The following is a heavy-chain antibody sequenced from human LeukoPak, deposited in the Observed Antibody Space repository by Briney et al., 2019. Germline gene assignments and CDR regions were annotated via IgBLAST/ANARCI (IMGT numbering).Heavy chain of an antibody. CDR2: FDPEDGET. V-gene: IGHV1-24*01. CDR1: RYTPTELS. CDR3: ATLEGSPDYDSSGYLNY. Sequence: ASVKVSRKVSRYTPTELSMHWVRQAPGKGVEWMGGFDPEDGETIYAQKFQGRVTMTEDTSTDTAYMELSSLRSEDTAVYYCATLEGSPDYDSSGYLNYWGQGTLVTVSS. D-gene: IGHD3-22*01. J-gene: IGHJ4*02.